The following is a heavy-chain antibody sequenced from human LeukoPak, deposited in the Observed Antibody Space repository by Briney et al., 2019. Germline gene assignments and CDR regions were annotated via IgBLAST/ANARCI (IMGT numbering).Heavy chain of an antibody. CDR1: EFTFSSYS. J-gene: IGHJ4*02. CDR2: ISSSSSYI. CDR3: ARILWFGSWGIDY. D-gene: IGHD3-10*01. Sequence: GGSLRLSCAASEFTFSSYSMNWGRQAPGKRLEWVSSISSSSSYIYYADSVKGRFTISRDNAKNSLYLQMNSLRAEDTAVYYCARILWFGSWGIDYWGQGTLVTVSS. V-gene: IGHV3-21*01.